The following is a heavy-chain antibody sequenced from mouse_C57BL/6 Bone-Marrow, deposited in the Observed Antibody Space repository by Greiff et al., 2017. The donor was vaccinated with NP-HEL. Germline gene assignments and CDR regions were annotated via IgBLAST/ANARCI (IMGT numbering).Heavy chain of an antibody. CDR3: ATDYGVGRNWYFDV. CDR2: INPNYGTT. J-gene: IGHJ1*03. D-gene: IGHD1-1*01. Sequence: EVKLMESGPELVKPGASVKISCKASGYSFTDYNMNWVKQSNGKSLEWIGVINPNYGTTSYNQKFKGKATLTVDQSSSTAYMQLNSLTSEDSAVYYCATDYGVGRNWYFDVWGTGTTVTVSS. CDR1: GYSFTDYN. V-gene: IGHV1-39*01.